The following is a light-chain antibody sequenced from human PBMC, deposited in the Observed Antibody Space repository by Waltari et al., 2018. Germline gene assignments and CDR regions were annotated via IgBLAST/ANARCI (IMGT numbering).Light chain of an antibody. J-gene: IGKJ4*01. CDR1: QSVLYSSNNKNY. V-gene: IGKV4-1*01. CDR3: QQYYTVPPHT. Sequence: DIVMTQSPDSLAVSLGESATINCKSSQSVLYSSNNKNYLAWYQQKPGQPPKLLIYWASTRESGVPDRFSGSGSGTDFTLTISSLQAEDVAVYYCQQYYTVPPHTFGGGTKVEIK. CDR2: WAS.